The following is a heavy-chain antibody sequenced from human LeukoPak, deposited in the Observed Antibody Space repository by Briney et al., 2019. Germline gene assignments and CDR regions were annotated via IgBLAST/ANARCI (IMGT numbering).Heavy chain of an antibody. D-gene: IGHD6-19*01. V-gene: IGHV4-34*01. CDR3: ARTRKQWLDYYFDY. CDR2: INHSGST. J-gene: IGHJ4*02. Sequence: SETLSLTCAVYGGSFSGYYWSWIRQPPGKGLEWIGEINHSGSTNYNQSLKSRVTISVDTSKNQLSLKLSSVTAADTAVYYCARTRKQWLDYYFDYWGQGTLVTVSS. CDR1: GGSFSGYY.